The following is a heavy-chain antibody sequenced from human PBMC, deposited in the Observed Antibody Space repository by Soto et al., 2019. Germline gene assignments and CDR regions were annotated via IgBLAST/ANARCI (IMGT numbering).Heavy chain of an antibody. CDR1: GYTFTSYY. Sequence: GASVKVSCKASGYTFTSYYMHWVRQAPGQGLEWMGIINPSGGSTSYAQKFQGRVTMTTDKSTSTAYMELSSLRSEDTAVYYCARERIVVVVASYGMDVWGQGTTVTVSS. CDR3: ARERIVVVVASYGMDV. V-gene: IGHV1-46*01. D-gene: IGHD2-15*01. CDR2: INPSGGST. J-gene: IGHJ6*02.